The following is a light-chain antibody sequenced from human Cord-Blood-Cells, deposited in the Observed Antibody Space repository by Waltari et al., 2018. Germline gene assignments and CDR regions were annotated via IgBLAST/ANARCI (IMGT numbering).Light chain of an antibody. Sequence: QSALTQPPSASGSPGQSVTISCTGTSSDVGGYNYVSWYQQHPGKATKLMIYEVSKRPSGFPDRFAGSKSGNTASLAVSGLQAEDEADYYCSSYAGSNNLVFGGGTKLTVL. V-gene: IGLV2-8*01. CDR1: SSDVGGYNY. CDR2: EVS. CDR3: SSYAGSNNLV. J-gene: IGLJ3*02.